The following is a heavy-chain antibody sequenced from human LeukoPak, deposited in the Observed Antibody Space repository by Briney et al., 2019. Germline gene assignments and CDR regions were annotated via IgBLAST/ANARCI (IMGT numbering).Heavy chain of an antibody. CDR2: IYSGGST. CDR1: GFTVSSNY. J-gene: IGHJ4*02. CDR3: ASPGVYYGSGSYYY. D-gene: IGHD3-10*01. V-gene: IGHV3-53*01. Sequence: PGGSLRLSCAASGFTVSSNYMSWVRQAPGKGLEWVSVIYSGGSTYYADSVKGRFTISRDNSKNTLYLQMNSLRAEATAVYYCASPGVYYGSGSYYYWGQGTLVTVSS.